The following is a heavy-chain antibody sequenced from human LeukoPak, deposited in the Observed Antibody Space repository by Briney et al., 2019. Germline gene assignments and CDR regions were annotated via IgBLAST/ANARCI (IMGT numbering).Heavy chain of an antibody. Sequence: QPGGSLRLSCAASGFTFSSYAMTWVRQAPGKGLEYVSAIRGDGSRTYYADSVKGRFTISRDSSKNTVYLQMNSLGAEDTALYYCAKDHYSSGWPGSPDFWGQGTLVTVSS. D-gene: IGHD6-19*01. CDR2: IRGDGSRT. CDR3: AKDHYSSGWPGSPDF. V-gene: IGHV3-23*01. CDR1: GFTFSSYA. J-gene: IGHJ4*02.